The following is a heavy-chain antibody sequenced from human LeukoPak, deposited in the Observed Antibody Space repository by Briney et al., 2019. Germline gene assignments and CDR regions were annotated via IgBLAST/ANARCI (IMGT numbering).Heavy chain of an antibody. CDR1: GGSISSSSYY. V-gene: IGHV4-39*07. D-gene: IGHD6-6*01. CDR2: IYYSGST. Sequence: SETLSLTCTVSGGSISSSSYYWGWVRQPPGRGLEWLGSIYYSGSTYYNPSLKSRVTISVDTSKNQFSLKLSSVTAADTAVYYCARDFGSSETLLDYWGQGTLVTVSS. J-gene: IGHJ4*02. CDR3: ARDFGSSETLLDY.